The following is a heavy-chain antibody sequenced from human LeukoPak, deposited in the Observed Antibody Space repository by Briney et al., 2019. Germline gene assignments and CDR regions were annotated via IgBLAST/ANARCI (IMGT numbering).Heavy chain of an antibody. V-gene: IGHV3-23*01. CDR3: ARSRGYAYYYYYYMDV. CDR1: GFTFSSYA. D-gene: IGHD6-25*01. CDR2: ISGSGGTT. Sequence: GGSLRLSCAASGFTFSSYAMSWVRQAPGKGLEWVSAISGSGGTTYYADSVKGRFTISRDNSKNTLYLQMNSLRAEDTAVYYCARSRGYAYYYYYYMDVWGKGTTVIVSS. J-gene: IGHJ6*03.